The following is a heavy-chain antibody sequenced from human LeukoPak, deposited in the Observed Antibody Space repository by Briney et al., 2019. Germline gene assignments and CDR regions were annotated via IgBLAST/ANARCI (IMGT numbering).Heavy chain of an antibody. CDR3: ARAATHYYGSGSPFGKGAEYFQH. J-gene: IGHJ1*01. CDR1: VFTFSSYS. Sequence: GGSLRLSCAASVFTFSSYSMNWVRQAPGKGLEWVSSISSSSSYIYYADSVKGRFTISRDNAKNSLYLQMNSLRAEDTAVYYCARAATHYYGSGSPFGKGAEYFQHWGQGTLVTVSS. D-gene: IGHD3-10*01. V-gene: IGHV3-21*01. CDR2: ISSSSSYI.